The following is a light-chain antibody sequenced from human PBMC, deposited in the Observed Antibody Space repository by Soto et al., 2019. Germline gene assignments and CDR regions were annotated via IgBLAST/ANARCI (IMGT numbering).Light chain of an antibody. J-gene: IGLJ2*01. CDR1: SSDIGADDF. V-gene: IGLV2-14*01. CDR3: SSYRKTTFPHVV. Sequence: QSALTQPASVSGSPGQSITISCTGTSSDIGADDFVSWYQHHPDKTPKLIIFEITYRPTGISHRFSGSKSGNTASLTISGLEAEDEAFYYCSSYRKTTFPHVVFGGGTQLTVL. CDR2: EIT.